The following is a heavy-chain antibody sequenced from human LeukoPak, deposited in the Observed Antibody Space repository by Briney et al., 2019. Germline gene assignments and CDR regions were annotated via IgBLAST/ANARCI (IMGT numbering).Heavy chain of an antibody. D-gene: IGHD3-3*01. J-gene: IGHJ5*02. V-gene: IGHV4-39*01. Sequence: SETLSLTCTVSGGSISSSSYYWGWIRQPPGKGLEWIGSIYYSGSTCYNPSLKSRVTISVDTSKNQFSLKLSSVTAADTAVYYCARGGERITIFGVVIDNWFDPWGQGTLVTVSS. CDR1: GGSISSSSYY. CDR3: ARGGERITIFGVVIDNWFDP. CDR2: IYYSGST.